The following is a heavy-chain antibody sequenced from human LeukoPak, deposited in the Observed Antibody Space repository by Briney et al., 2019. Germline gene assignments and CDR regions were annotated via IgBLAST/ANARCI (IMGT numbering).Heavy chain of an antibody. CDR1: GFTFSSYV. Sequence: GGSLRLSCAASGFTFSSYVMSWVRQAPGKGLEWVSYINHNAETIYYADSVKGRFTISRDNAKNVLYLQMNRLRDGDTAVYYCARDSDWAFDNWGQGTLVTVSS. D-gene: IGHD2-21*02. V-gene: IGHV3-48*02. CDR3: ARDSDWAFDN. J-gene: IGHJ4*02. CDR2: INHNAETI.